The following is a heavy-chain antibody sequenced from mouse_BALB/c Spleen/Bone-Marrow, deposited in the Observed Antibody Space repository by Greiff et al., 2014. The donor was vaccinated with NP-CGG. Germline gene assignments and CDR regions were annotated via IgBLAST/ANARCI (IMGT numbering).Heavy chain of an antibody. CDR2: INPYSDGT. CDR3: ARRGYDEGYYAMDY. Sequence: EVKLMESGPELVKPGASVKMSCKASGYTFTSYVMHWVKQKPGQGLEWIGYINPYSDGTKYNEKFKGKATLTSDKSSSTAYRELSSLTSEDSAVYYCARRGYDEGYYAMDYWGQGTSVTVSS. CDR1: GYTFTSYV. D-gene: IGHD2-14*01. J-gene: IGHJ4*01. V-gene: IGHV1-14*01.